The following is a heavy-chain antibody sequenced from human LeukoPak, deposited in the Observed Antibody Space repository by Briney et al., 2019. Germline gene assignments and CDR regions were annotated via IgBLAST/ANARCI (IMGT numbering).Heavy chain of an antibody. Sequence: GESLKISCKGSGYIFTTYWIAWVRQMPGKGLEWMGTVYPGDSETRDNPSFQGQVTISTDKSINTAYLQWSSLKASDTAMYYCARHKGYGNYCYYDLDVWGQGTTVTVSS. CDR2: VYPGDSET. J-gene: IGHJ6*02. CDR3: ARHKGYGNYCYYDLDV. V-gene: IGHV5-51*01. CDR1: GYIFTTYW. D-gene: IGHD5-18*01.